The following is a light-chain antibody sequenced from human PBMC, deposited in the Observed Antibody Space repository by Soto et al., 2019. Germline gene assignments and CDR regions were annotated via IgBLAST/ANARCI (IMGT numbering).Light chain of an antibody. CDR3: QQFNSYPLT. V-gene: IGKV1-13*02. J-gene: IGKJ5*01. CDR2: DVS. Sequence: AIQVTQSPSSLSASVGDRVTMACRASQDIRGALAWYQQKSGKPPNLLIYDVSTLEGGVPSRFSGSGSGTEFTLTISSLQPEDFGTYYCQQFNSYPLTFLHGTLLQIK. CDR1: QDIRGA.